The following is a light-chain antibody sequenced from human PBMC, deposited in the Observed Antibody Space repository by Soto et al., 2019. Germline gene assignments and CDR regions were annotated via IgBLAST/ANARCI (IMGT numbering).Light chain of an antibody. CDR2: EGS. Sequence: QAVLTQPASVSGSPGQSITISCTGTSSDVGSYNLVSWYQQHPGKAPKLMIYEGSKRPSGVSNRFSGSKSGNTASLTISGLQAEDEADYYCCSYAHSSTLVFGGGTKLTVL. CDR3: CSYAHSSTLV. V-gene: IGLV2-23*01. J-gene: IGLJ2*01. CDR1: SSDVGSYNL.